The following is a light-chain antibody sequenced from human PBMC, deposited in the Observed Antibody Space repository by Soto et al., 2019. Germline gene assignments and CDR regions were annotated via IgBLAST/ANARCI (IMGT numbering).Light chain of an antibody. CDR2: GAS. Sequence: EIVMTQSPATLSVSPGERATLSCRASQSVSSNLAWYQQKPGQAPRLLIYGASTRATGIPARFSGSRSGTEFTLTISSLQSEDFAVYYCQQYNNWPPTFGQGTPLEIK. V-gene: IGKV3-15*01. CDR1: QSVSSN. J-gene: IGKJ5*01. CDR3: QQYNNWPPT.